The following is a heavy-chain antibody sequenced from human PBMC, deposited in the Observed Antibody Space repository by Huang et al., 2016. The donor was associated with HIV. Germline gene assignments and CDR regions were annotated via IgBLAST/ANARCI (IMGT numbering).Heavy chain of an antibody. CDR3: ARSMDFWSGYMDV. D-gene: IGHD3-3*01. CDR1: GGSISSGDSN. J-gene: IGHJ6*03. Sequence: QMQLQESGPGLVRPSQTLSLTCTVSGGSISSGDSNWNWIRQSPGKGLEWIGYSNYSGDTDYNPSLKSRITISADTSKTQFSLNLRFVTAADTAVYYCARSMDFWSGYMDVWGKGTTVTVSS. V-gene: IGHV4-30-4*08. CDR2: SNYSGDT.